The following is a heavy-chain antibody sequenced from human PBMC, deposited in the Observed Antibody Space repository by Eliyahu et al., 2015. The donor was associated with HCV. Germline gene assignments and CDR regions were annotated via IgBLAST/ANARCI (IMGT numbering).Heavy chain of an antibody. CDR2: IIPMFGTT. CDR3: ASPPTYYESLGYFLDAFDV. D-gene: IGHD3-22*01. J-gene: IGHJ3*01. Sequence: EVKKPGSSVKVSCKASGVTFNSYALSWVRQAPGQGLEWMGGIIPMFGTTNYAQKFQGRXTITADGATSTAYMELTSLRSEDTAVYYCASPPTYYESLGYFLDAFDVWGQGTPVIVSS. V-gene: IGHV1-69*01. CDR1: GVTFNSYA.